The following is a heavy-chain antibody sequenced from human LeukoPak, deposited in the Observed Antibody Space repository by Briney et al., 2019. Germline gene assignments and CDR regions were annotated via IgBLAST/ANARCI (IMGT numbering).Heavy chain of an antibody. V-gene: IGHV3-30*19. Sequence: GGSLRLSCTASGFTFSAYGMHWVRQAPGKGLEWVAVISYDGSNKYYADSVKGRFTISRDNSKNTLYLQMNSLRAEDTAVYYCARDSGERQPVFDYWGQGTLVTVSS. CDR1: GFTFSAYG. CDR3: ARDSGERQPVFDY. CDR2: ISYDGSNK. D-gene: IGHD6-13*01. J-gene: IGHJ4*02.